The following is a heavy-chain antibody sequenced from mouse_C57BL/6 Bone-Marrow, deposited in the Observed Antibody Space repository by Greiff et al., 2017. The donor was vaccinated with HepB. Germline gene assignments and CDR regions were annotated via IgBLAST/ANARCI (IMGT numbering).Heavy chain of an antibody. CDR2: IRNKANGYTT. V-gene: IGHV7-3*01. CDR1: GFTFTDYY. Sequence: VQRVESGGGLVQPGGSLSLSCAASGFTFTDYYMSWVRQPPGKALEWLGFIRNKANGYTTEYSASVKGRFTISRDNSQSILYLQMNALRAEDSATYYCARSYYGNWGFAYWGQGTLVTVSA. CDR3: ARSYYGNWGFAY. D-gene: IGHD2-10*01. J-gene: IGHJ3*01.